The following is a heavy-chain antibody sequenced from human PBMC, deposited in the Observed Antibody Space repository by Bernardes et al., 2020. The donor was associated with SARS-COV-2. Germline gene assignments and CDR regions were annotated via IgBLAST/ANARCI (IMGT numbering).Heavy chain of an antibody. V-gene: IGHV3-23*01. J-gene: IGHJ4*02. Sequence: GGSLRLSCAASRFTGFTLSDFDMSWVRQAPGKGLEWVSSISRIGATTHYAAAVKGRFTISRDNSNNMLYLQMSSLRAEDTAVYYCATVPSVVPTNFDNWGQGTLVTVSS. CDR3: ATVPSVVPTNFDN. CDR2: ISRIGATT. D-gene: IGHD2-15*01. CDR1: RFTGFTLSDFD.